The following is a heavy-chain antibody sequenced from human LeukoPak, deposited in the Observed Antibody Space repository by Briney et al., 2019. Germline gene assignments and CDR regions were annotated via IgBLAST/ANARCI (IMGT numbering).Heavy chain of an antibody. J-gene: IGHJ4*02. CDR1: GGSISTSSYY. CDR2: IFYSGST. Sequence: PSETLSLTCTVSGGSISTSSYYWGWVRQPPGKGLEWIGNIFYSGSTYYSPSLKSRVTISLDTSRNQFSLKLNSVTAADTAVYYCARIHYDILTGYYPYYFDYWGQGTLVAVSS. D-gene: IGHD3-9*01. V-gene: IGHV4-39*07. CDR3: ARIHYDILTGYYPYYFDY.